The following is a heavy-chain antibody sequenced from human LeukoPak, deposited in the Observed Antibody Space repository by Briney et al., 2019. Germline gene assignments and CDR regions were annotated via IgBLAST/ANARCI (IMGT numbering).Heavy chain of an antibody. V-gene: IGHV3-23*01. CDR3: AKDSYDSSGLNWFDP. CDR2: ISGSGGST. D-gene: IGHD3-22*01. Sequence: GGSLRLSCAASGFTFSSYSMNWVRQAPGKGLEWVSAISGSGGSTYYADSVKGRFTISRDNSKNTLYLQMNSLRAEDTAVYYCAKDSYDSSGLNWFDPWGQGTLVTVSS. CDR1: GFTFSSYS. J-gene: IGHJ5*02.